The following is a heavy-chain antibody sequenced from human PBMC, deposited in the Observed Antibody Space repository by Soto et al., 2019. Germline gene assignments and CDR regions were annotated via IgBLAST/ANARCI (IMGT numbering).Heavy chain of an antibody. CDR1: GFSLSTSGVG. Sequence: QITLKESGPTVVKPTQTLTLTCTFSGFSLSTSGVGVAWIRQPPGKALEWLALIYWDDDKRYSPSLKSRLTITKDTSKNQVVLAMTNMDPVDTGTYYCAHGTTVTTGGAFDTWGQGTRVTVSS. J-gene: IGHJ3*02. CDR2: IYWDDDK. D-gene: IGHD4-17*01. V-gene: IGHV2-5*02. CDR3: AHGTTVTTGGAFDT.